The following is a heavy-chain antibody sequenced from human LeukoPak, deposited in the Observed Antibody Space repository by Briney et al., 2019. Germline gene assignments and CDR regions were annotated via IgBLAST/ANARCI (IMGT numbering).Heavy chain of an antibody. V-gene: IGHV1-18*01. Sequence: ASVKVSCKASGSTLINYGITWVRQAPGQGLEWMGCISAYNGHTNYAQKLQGRVTMTTDTSTSTAYMELRSLRSDDTAVYYCAREVSGYCSGGSCYDYKHKYYYYYMDVWGKGTTVTVSS. CDR2: ISAYNGHT. CDR1: GSTLINYG. J-gene: IGHJ6*03. CDR3: AREVSGYCSGGSCYDYKHKYYYYYMDV. D-gene: IGHD2-15*01.